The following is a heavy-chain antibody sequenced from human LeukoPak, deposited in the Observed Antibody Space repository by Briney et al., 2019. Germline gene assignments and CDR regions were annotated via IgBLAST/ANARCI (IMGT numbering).Heavy chain of an antibody. CDR1: GYTFTSYG. Sequence: ASVKVSCKASGYTFTSYGISWVRQAPGQGLEWMGWISAYNGNTNYAQKLQGRVTITTDTSTSTAYMELRSLRSDDTAVYYCARAGSLRYDFWSGYPSGYWGQGTLVTVSS. D-gene: IGHD3-3*01. V-gene: IGHV1-18*01. CDR3: ARAGSLRYDFWSGYPSGY. CDR2: ISAYNGNT. J-gene: IGHJ4*02.